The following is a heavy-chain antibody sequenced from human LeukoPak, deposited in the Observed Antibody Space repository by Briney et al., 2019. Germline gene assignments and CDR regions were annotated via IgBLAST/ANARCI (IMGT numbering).Heavy chain of an antibody. CDR3: ATTRRGSRFYDY. CDR1: GGSYSGYY. CDR2: INHSGST. Sequence: PSETLSLTCAVYGGSYSGYYWSWIRQPPGKGLEWIGEINHSGSTNYNPSLKSRVTISVDTSKNQFSLKLSSVTAAGTAVYYCATTRRGSRFYDYWGQGTLVTVSS. V-gene: IGHV4-34*01. J-gene: IGHJ4*02. D-gene: IGHD1-26*01.